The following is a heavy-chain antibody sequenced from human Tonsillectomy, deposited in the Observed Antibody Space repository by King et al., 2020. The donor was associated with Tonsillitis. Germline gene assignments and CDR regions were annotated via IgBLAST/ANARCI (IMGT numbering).Heavy chain of an antibody. CDR1: GFTFSSHW. V-gene: IGHV3-74*03. CDR2: INRDGSRT. J-gene: IGHJ4*02. Sequence: VQLVESGGGLVQPGGSLRLSCAASGFTFSSHWMHWVRQAPGKGLVWVSRINRDGSRTMYADSVKGRFTISRDNAKNTLYLQMNTLRAEDTAVYFCAREYYGFWSGYYFDYWGQGTLVTVSS. D-gene: IGHD3-3*01. CDR3: AREYYGFWSGYYFDY.